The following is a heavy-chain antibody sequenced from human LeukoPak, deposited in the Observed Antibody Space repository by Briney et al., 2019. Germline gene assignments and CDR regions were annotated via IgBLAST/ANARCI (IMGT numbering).Heavy chain of an antibody. CDR3: ARFTHGGDFDY. CDR1: GFTVSTNC. Sequence: GGSLRLSCAASGFTVSTNCMTWVRHAPGKGLEWVSVIYSGGSTSYADSVKGRFTISRDNSKNTLYLQMNSLRAEDTAVYYCARFTHGGDFDYWGQGTLVTVSS. J-gene: IGHJ4*02. V-gene: IGHV3-66*01. CDR2: IYSGGST. D-gene: IGHD2-21*01.